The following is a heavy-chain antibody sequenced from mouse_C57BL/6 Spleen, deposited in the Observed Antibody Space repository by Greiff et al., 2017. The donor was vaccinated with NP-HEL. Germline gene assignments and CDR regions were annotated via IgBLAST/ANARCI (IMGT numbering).Heavy chain of an antibody. CDR2: IYPGSGNT. V-gene: IGHV1-76*01. J-gene: IGHJ4*01. CDR3: ARLRGDAMDY. CDR1: GYTFTDYY. Sequence: QVTLKVSGAELVRPGASVKLSCKASGYTFTDYYINWVKQRPGQGLEWIARIYPGSGNTYYNEKFKGKATLTAEKSSSTAYMQLSSLTSEDSAVYFCARLRGDAMDYWGQGTSVTVSS.